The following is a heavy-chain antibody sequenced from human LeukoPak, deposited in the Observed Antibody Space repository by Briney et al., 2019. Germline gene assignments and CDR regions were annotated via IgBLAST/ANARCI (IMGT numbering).Heavy chain of an antibody. CDR3: ATPEKQWHIFDY. D-gene: IGHD6-19*01. Sequence: GRSLRLSCAASGFTFSSCAMHWVRQAPGKGLEGVAVISFDGSNKYYADSVKGRFTISRDNSKNTLYLQMNSLRAEDTAVYYCATPEKQWHIFDYWGQGTLVTVSS. CDR2: ISFDGSNK. V-gene: IGHV3-30*04. CDR1: GFTFSSCA. J-gene: IGHJ4*02.